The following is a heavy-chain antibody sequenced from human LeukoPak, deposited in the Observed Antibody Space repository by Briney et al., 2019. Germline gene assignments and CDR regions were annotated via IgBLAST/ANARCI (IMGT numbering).Heavy chain of an antibody. D-gene: IGHD5-18*01. Sequence: ASVKVSCKASGYTFTDYYIHWVRQAPGQGLEWMGWINPNSGGTNYAQKFQGRVTMTRDTSISTGYMELSRLRSDDTAVYYCARRGYSYRYESAVYYYYMDVWGKGTTVTVSS. CDR1: GYTFTDYY. CDR2: INPNSGGT. V-gene: IGHV1-2*02. J-gene: IGHJ6*03. CDR3: ARRGYSYRYESAVYYYYMDV.